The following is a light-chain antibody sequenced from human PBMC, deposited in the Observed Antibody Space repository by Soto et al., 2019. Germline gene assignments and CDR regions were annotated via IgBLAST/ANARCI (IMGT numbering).Light chain of an antibody. J-gene: IGLJ1*01. CDR3: GSWDSSMTAYV. CDR2: DDN. CDR1: SSNIGGNS. V-gene: IGLV1-51*01. Sequence: QSVLTQPPSVSAAPGQKVTISCSGSSSNIGGNSVSWYQQLPGTAPKLLIYDDNKRPSGIPDRFSGSKSGTSATLGITVFQTGDEADYYCGSWDSSMTAYVFRTGTKAPV.